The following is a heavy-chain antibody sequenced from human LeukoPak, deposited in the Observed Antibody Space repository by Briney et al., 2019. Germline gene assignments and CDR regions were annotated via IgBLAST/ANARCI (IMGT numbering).Heavy chain of an antibody. CDR2: INLNSGGT. J-gene: IGHJ4*02. V-gene: IGHV1-2*02. Sequence: PGGSLRLSCAASGFTFTGYYVHWVRQAPGQGLEWMGWINLNSGGTTYAQNFQSRVTMTRDTSISTAYMELSRLRSDDTAVYFCAKDAVTVATPYFDFWGQGTLVTVSS. D-gene: IGHD4-11*01. CDR1: GFTFTGYY. CDR3: AKDAVTVATPYFDF.